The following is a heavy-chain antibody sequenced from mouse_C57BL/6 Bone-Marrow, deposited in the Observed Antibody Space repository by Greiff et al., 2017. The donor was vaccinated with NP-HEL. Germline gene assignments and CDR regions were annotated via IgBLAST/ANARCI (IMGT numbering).Heavy chain of an antibody. CDR3: ARHYDGSSPYWYFDV. CDR1: GYTFTSYW. V-gene: IGHV1-7*01. CDR2: INPSSGYT. J-gene: IGHJ1*03. Sequence: VKLQQSGAELAKPGASVKLSCKASGYTFTSYWMHWVKQRPGQGLEWIGYINPSSGYTKYNQKFKDKATLTADKYSSTAYMQLSSLTYEDSAVYYCARHYDGSSPYWYFDVWGTGTTVTVSS. D-gene: IGHD1-1*01.